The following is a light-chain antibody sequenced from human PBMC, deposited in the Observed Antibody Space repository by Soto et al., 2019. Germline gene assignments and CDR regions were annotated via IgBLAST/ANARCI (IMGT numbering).Light chain of an antibody. CDR3: HKRQSWPRK. J-gene: IGKJ1*01. CDR1: QAVNTR. Sequence: EIVLTHSPAALSSFPFYIVTLSFSSSQAVNTRLALYQHKPGQAPRLLIYLTSNRAAGIPARFSGSGSETDFTLTISDVEPEDFAVYYCHKRQSWPRKFGQGTKVDIK. V-gene: IGKV3-11*01. CDR2: LTS.